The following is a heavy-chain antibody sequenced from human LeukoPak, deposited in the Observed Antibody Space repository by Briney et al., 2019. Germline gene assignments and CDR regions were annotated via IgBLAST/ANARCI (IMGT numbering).Heavy chain of an antibody. D-gene: IGHD6-13*01. J-gene: IGHJ4*02. CDR2: IRSKANSYAT. CDR1: GFTFSGSA. Sequence: PGGSLRLSCAASGFTFSGSAMHWVRQASGKGLEWVGRIRSKANSYATAYAASVKGRFTISRDDSKNTAYLQMNSLKTEDTAVYYCARDLTPYSRYSSSWYYGYWGQGTLATVSS. CDR3: ARDLTPYSRYSSSWYYGY. V-gene: IGHV3-73*01.